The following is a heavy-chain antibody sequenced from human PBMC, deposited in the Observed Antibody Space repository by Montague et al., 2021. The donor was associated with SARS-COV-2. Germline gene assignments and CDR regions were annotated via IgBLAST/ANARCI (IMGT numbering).Heavy chain of an antibody. Sequence: SETLSLTCTVSGGSISSSSNYWSWIRQPPGKGLEWIGEINHSGSTNYNPSLKSRVTISMDTSKNQFSLKLSSVTAADTAVYYCARGVRQLGVRYYYYYIDVWDKGTTVTVSS. CDR3: ARGVRQLGVRYYYYYIDV. CDR1: GGSISSSSNY. V-gene: IGHV4-39*07. D-gene: IGHD6-6*01. CDR2: INHSGST. J-gene: IGHJ6*03.